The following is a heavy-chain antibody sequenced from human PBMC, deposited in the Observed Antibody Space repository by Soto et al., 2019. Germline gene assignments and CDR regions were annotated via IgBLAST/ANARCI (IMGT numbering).Heavy chain of an antibody. Sequence: EVQLLESGGGLIQPGGSLSLSCVASGFTFKSNSMSWVRQPPGKGLEWVSAISGSSDDIYYSDSEKGRFTISRDNSKNTLYLQMNSLRAEDTAEYSCVKCSMYNCITNYFTYWGQGALVTVSS. V-gene: IGHV3-23*01. CDR2: ISGSSDDI. J-gene: IGHJ4*02. CDR1: GFTFKSNS. D-gene: IGHD1-20*01. CDR3: VKCSMYNCITNYFTY.